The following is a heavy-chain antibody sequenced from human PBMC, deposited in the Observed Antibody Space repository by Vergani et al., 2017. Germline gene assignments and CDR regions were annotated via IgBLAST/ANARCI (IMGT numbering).Heavy chain of an antibody. CDR1: GRSFSGYY. D-gene: IGHD3-16*02. CDR2: INHSGST. J-gene: IGHJ6*03. CDR3: ARGRFSYRYYYYMDV. V-gene: IGHV4-34*01. Sequence: QVQLQQWGAGLLKPSETLSLTCAVYGRSFSGYYWSWIRQPPGKGLEWIGEINHSGSTNYNPSLKSRVTISVDTSKNQFSLKLSSVTAADTAVYYCARGRFSYRYYYYMDVWGKGTTVTVSS.